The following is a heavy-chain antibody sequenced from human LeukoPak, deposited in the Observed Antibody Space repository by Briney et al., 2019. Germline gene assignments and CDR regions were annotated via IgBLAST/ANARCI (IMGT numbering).Heavy chain of an antibody. CDR3: ARIGFWSGYWAWFDP. V-gene: IGHV4-34*01. D-gene: IGHD3-3*01. CDR1: GGSFSGYY. Sequence: SETLSLTCAVYGGSFSGYYWSWIRQPPGKGLEWIGSIYHSGSTYYNPSLKSRVTISVDTSKNQFSLKLSSVTAADTAVYYCARIGFWSGYWAWFDPWGQGTLVTVSS. CDR2: IYHSGST. J-gene: IGHJ5*02.